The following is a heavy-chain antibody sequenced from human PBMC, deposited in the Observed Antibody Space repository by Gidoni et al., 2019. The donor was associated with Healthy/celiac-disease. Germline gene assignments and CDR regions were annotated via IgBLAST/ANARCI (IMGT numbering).Heavy chain of an antibody. D-gene: IGHD3-22*01. Sequence: QVQLQQWGAGLLKPSETLSLTCAVYGGSFSGYYWSWIRQPPGKGLEWIGEINHSGSTNYNPSLKSRVTISVDTSKNQFSLKLSSVTAADTAVYYCARGPPPHYYDSSGYYFFGYWGQGTLVTVSS. CDR2: INHSGST. CDR3: ARGPPPHYYDSSGYYFFGY. V-gene: IGHV4-34*01. CDR1: GGSFSGYY. J-gene: IGHJ4*02.